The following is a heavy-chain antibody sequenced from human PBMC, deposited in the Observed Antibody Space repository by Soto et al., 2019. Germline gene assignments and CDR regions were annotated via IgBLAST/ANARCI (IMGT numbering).Heavy chain of an antibody. V-gene: IGHV4-59*08. D-gene: IGHD3-3*01. CDR2: IYYSGST. CDR1: GGSISSYY. CDR3: ARLKSKAPNYDFWSGYTLPTPSFLYYYYMDV. J-gene: IGHJ6*03. Sequence: SETLSLTCTVSGGSISSYYWSWIRQPPGKGLEWIGYIYYSGSTNYNPSLKSRVTISVDTSKNQFSLKLSSVTAADTAVYYCARLKSKAPNYDFWSGYTLPTPSFLYYYYMDVWGKGTTVTVSS.